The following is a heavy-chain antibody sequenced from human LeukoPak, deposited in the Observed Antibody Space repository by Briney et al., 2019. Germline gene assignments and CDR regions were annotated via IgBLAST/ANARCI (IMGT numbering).Heavy chain of an antibody. V-gene: IGHV3-23*01. CDR1: GFTFSSYS. D-gene: IGHD1-1*01. CDR2: ISGSGGST. J-gene: IGHJ4*02. Sequence: GGSLRLSCAASGFTFSSYSMNWVRQAPGKGLEWVSAISGSGGSTYYADSVKGRFTISRDNSKNTLYLQMNSLRAEDTAVYYCATSAWWNARKDFDYWGQGTLVTVSS. CDR3: ATSAWWNARKDFDY.